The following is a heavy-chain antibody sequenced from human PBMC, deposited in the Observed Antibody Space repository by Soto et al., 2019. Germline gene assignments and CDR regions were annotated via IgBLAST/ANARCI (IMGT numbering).Heavy chain of an antibody. J-gene: IGHJ4*02. CDR3: ARESEDLTSNFDY. CDR1: GVTFTRYS. CDR2: ISSTTNYI. V-gene: IGHV3-21*06. Sequence: AGSLRLSCAASGVTFTRYSMNWVRQAPGKGLEWVSSISSTTNYIYYGDSMKSRFTISRDNAKNSLYLEMNSLRAEDTAVYYCARESEDLTSNFDYWGQGTLVTVSS.